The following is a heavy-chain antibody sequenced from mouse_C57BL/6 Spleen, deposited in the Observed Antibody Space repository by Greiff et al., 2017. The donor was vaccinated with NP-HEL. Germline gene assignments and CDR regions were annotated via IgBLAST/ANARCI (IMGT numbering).Heavy chain of an antibody. D-gene: IGHD3-1*01. V-gene: IGHV1-76*01. Sequence: QVQLKQSGAELVRPGASVKLSCKASGYTFTDYYINWVKQRPGQGLEWIARIYPGSGNTYYNEKFKGKATLTAEKSSSTAYMQLSSLTSEDSAVYFCARSGLPAWFAYWGQGTLVTVSA. J-gene: IGHJ3*01. CDR3: ARSGLPAWFAY. CDR2: IYPGSGNT. CDR1: GYTFTDYY.